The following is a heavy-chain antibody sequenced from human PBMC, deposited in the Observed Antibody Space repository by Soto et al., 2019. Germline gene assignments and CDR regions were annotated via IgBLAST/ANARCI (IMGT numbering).Heavy chain of an antibody. V-gene: IGHV1-46*01. CDR3: ARGGHVVVVTAALDY. Sequence: QVQLMQSGAEVKKPGASVKVSCKASGDTFTDYYIHWVRQAPGQGLEWMGTVNPSGGHTTYAQHCLDRVTMTSDTATSTLYMELTSLTSDDTAVYYCARGGHVVVVTAALDYWGQGTLVTVSS. CDR1: GDTFTDYY. CDR2: VNPSGGHT. J-gene: IGHJ4*02. D-gene: IGHD2-21*02.